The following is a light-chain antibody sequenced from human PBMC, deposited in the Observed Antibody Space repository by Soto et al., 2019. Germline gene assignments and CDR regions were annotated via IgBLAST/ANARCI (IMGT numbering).Light chain of an antibody. V-gene: IGKV1-5*03. CDR3: QHYNSYSEA. CDR1: QSISSY. J-gene: IGKJ1*01. Sequence: DIQMTQSPSTLSVSVGDRVTITCRASQSISSYLNWYQQKPGKAPKLLIYKASTLKSGVPSRFSGSGSGTEFTLTISSLQPDDFATYYCQHYNSYSEAFGQGTKVDI. CDR2: KAS.